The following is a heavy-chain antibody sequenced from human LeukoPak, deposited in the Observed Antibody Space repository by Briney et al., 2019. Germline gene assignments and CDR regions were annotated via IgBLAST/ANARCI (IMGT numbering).Heavy chain of an antibody. V-gene: IGHV3-33*01. CDR2: IWYDGSNK. CDR3: ARDGIQLWSTYFDY. Sequence: GGSLRLSCAASGFTFSSYGMHWVRQAPGKGLEWVAVIWYDGSNKYYADSVKGRFTISRDNSKNTLYLQMNSLRAEGTAVYYCARDGIQLWSTYFDYWGQGTLVTVSS. J-gene: IGHJ4*02. CDR1: GFTFSSYG. D-gene: IGHD5-18*01.